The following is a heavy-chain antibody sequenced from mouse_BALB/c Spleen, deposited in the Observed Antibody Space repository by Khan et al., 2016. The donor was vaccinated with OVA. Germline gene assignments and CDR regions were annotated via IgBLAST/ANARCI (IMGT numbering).Heavy chain of an antibody. CDR1: GFTFSTYG. V-gene: IGHV5-6*01. D-gene: IGHD1-1*01. CDR3: ARLAYYYNSEGFAY. Sequence: EVMLVESGGDLVKPGGSLKLSCAASGFTFSTYGMSWVRQTPDKRLEWVATISSGGSYTYYPDSVKGRFTISRDNAKNTLYLQMSSPKSEDTAMYYCARLAYYYNSEGFAYWGQGTLVTVSA. J-gene: IGHJ3*01. CDR2: ISSGGSYT.